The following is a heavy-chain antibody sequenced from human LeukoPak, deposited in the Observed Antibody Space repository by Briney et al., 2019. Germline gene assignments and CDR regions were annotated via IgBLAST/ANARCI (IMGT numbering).Heavy chain of an antibody. Sequence: GESLKISCKGSGYSFATYWIGWVRQMPGKGLEWMGIIYPGDSDTRYSPSFQGQVTISADKSISTAYLQWSSLKASDTAMYYCARLGIAAGEYPPGNWFDPWGQGTLVTVSS. CDR3: ARLGIAAGEYPPGNWFDP. V-gene: IGHV5-51*01. CDR2: IYPGDSDT. D-gene: IGHD6-13*01. J-gene: IGHJ5*02. CDR1: GYSFATYW.